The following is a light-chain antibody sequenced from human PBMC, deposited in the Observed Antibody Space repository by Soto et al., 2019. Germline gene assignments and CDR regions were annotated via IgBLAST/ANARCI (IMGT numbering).Light chain of an antibody. CDR2: GAS. Sequence: EIVMTQSPATLSVSPGERATLSCRASQSVSSNLAWYQQKPGQAPRLLIYGASTRATGIPGRFSGSGSGTEFTLTISSLQSEDFAVYYCQHYNNLPRTFGQGTKVEIE. CDR1: QSVSSN. CDR3: QHYNNLPRT. J-gene: IGKJ1*01. V-gene: IGKV3-15*01.